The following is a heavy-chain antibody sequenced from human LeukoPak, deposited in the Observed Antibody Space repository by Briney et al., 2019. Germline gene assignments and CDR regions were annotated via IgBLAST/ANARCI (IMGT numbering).Heavy chain of an antibody. V-gene: IGHV4-30-2*01. J-gene: IGHJ3*02. Sequence: SETLSLTCAVSGGSISSGGYSWSWIRQPPGKGLEWIGYIYHSGSTYYNPSLKSRVTISVDRPKNQFSLKLSSVTPADTAVYYCARAIAAAGTGSGAFDIWGQGTMVTVSS. CDR2: IYHSGST. CDR3: ARAIAAAGTGSGAFDI. D-gene: IGHD6-13*01. CDR1: GGSISSGGYS.